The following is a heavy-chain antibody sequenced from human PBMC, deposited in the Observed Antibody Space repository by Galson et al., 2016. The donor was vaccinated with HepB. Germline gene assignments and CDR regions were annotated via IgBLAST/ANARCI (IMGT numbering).Heavy chain of an antibody. D-gene: IGHD3/OR15-3a*01. Sequence: SLRLSCAASGFTFSSYGIHWVRQAPGEGLEWVALIRFDGSNQYYADSVKGRFSISRDNSKNTLYLQMNSLRADDTAVYYCARDPEKGGLWFFDLWGRGTLVTVSS. CDR1: GFTFSSYG. V-gene: IGHV3-33*01. CDR3: ARDPEKGGLWFFDL. CDR2: IRFDGSNQ. J-gene: IGHJ2*01.